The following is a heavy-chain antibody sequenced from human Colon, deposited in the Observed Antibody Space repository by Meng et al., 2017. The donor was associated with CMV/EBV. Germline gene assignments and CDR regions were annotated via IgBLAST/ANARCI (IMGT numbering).Heavy chain of an antibody. D-gene: IGHD2-21*01. Sequence: ASVKVSCKASGYTFNVFYMHWARQAPGQGLEWMGWVNPKRGDTNYAQKFQGRVTMTRDPSISTAYMELSGLRYDDTAVYYCARDGVVCGDTTCRGFFSGGQGTLVTVSS. CDR2: VNPKRGDT. CDR3: ARDGVVCGDTTCRGFFS. CDR1: GYTFNVFY. J-gene: IGHJ4*02. V-gene: IGHV1-2*02.